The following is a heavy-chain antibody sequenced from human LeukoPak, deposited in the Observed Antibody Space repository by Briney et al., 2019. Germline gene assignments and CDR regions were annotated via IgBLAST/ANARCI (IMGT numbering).Heavy chain of an antibody. CDR3: ANGYTSGYLFNY. CDR1: GFTFSTYW. J-gene: IGHJ4*02. D-gene: IGHD5-18*01. CDR2: INHDGSEM. Sequence: GGSLRLSCAASGFTFSTYWMTWVRQAPGKGLQWAANINHDGSEMYYVDSVKGRFTISRDNAKNSLYLQMNSLRAEDTAVYYCANGYTSGYLFNYWGQGTLVTVSS. V-gene: IGHV3-7*02.